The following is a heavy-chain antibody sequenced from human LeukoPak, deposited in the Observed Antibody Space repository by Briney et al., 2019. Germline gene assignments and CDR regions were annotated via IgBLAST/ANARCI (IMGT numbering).Heavy chain of an antibody. J-gene: IGHJ4*02. CDR3: ARESFVNYYDSSGGDY. CDR1: GYTFTSYG. Sequence: ASVKVSCKASGYTFTSYGISWVRQAPGQGLEWMGWISAYNGNTNYAQKLQGRVTMTTDTSTSTAYMELRSLRSDDTAVYYCARESFVNYYDSSGGDYWGQGTLVTVSS. V-gene: IGHV1-18*01. D-gene: IGHD3-22*01. CDR2: ISAYNGNT.